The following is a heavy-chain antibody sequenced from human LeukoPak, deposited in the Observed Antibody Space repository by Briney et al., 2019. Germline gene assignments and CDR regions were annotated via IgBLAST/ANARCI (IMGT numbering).Heavy chain of an antibody. CDR3: ATYYYGSGSYPSFDI. J-gene: IGHJ3*02. CDR2: IIPIFGTA. D-gene: IGHD3-10*01. V-gene: IGHV1-69*05. Sequence: SVKVSCKASGGTFSSYAISWVRQAPGQGLEWMGGIIPIFGTANYAQKFQGRVTITTDESTSTAYMELSSLRSEDTAVYYCATYYYGSGSYPSFDIWGQGTMVTVSS. CDR1: GGTFSSYA.